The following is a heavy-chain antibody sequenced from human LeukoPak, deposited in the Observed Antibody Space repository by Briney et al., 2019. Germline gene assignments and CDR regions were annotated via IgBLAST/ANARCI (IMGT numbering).Heavy chain of an antibody. V-gene: IGHV1-8*01. D-gene: IGHD3-22*01. CDR2: MNPNSGNT. CDR3: ARGDYYDSSGSDQRDY. CDR1: GYTFTSYD. J-gene: IGHJ4*02. Sequence: ASVEVSCKASGYTFTSYDINWVRQATGQGLEWMGWMNPNSGNTGYAQKFQGRVTMTRNTSISTAYMELSSLRSEDTAVYYCARGDYYDSSGSDQRDYWGQGTLVTVSS.